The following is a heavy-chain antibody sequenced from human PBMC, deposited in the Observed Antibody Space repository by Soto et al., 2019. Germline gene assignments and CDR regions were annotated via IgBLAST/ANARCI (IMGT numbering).Heavy chain of an antibody. CDR3: AKGDYYDFGSGYYGSWFAP. CDR2: ISGSGGST. V-gene: IGHV3-23*01. CDR1: GFTFSSYA. J-gene: IGHJ5*02. D-gene: IGHD3-3*01. Sequence: PGGSLRLSCAASGFTFSSYAMSWVRQAPGKGLEWVSAISGSGGSTYYADSVKGRFTISRDNSKNTLYLQMNSLRAEDTAVYYCAKGDYYDFGSGYYGSWFAPWGQGPLVTVSS.